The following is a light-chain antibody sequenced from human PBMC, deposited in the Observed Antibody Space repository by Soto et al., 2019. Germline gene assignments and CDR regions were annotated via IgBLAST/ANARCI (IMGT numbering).Light chain of an antibody. Sequence: QSALTQPPSASGSPGQSVTISCTGTKNDIGVYDFVSWYQHHPGKAPRLIIYEVVQRPSGVPDRFSGSKSGNTASLTVSGLQAADEADYYCSSYTSNNTYVVFGGGTKVTVL. CDR3: SSYTSNNTYVV. CDR1: KNDIGVYDF. J-gene: IGLJ2*01. CDR2: EVV. V-gene: IGLV2-8*01.